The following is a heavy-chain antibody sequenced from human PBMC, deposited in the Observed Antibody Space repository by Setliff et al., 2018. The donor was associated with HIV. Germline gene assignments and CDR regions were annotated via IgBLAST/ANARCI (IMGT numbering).Heavy chain of an antibody. CDR1: GFTFSTYS. J-gene: IGHJ3*02. Sequence: PGGSLRLSCAASGFTFSTYSMNWVRQAPGKGLEWVSSTSTSGTYKYYADSVKGRFTISRDNARNSLYLQLNSLRADDTALYYCARAPSGGWWEGGVPFDIWGRGTMVTVSS. CDR3: ARAPSGGWWEGGVPFDI. V-gene: IGHV3-21*01. CDR2: TSTSGTYK. D-gene: IGHD1-26*01.